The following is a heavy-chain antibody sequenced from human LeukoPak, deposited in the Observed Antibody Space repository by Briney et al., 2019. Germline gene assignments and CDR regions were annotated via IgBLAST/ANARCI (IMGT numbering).Heavy chain of an antibody. V-gene: IGHV5-51*01. CDR2: IFPGDSDT. J-gene: IGHJ4*02. CDR3: ARRLTYDSRAYYCLDY. Sequence: GESLKISYKVSGYIFTSYWIGWVRQKPGKGLEWMGIIFPGDSDTRYSPSFQGQVTISADKSISTAYLQWSSLKASDTAMYYCARRLTYDSRAYYCLDYWGQGTLVTVSS. CDR1: GYIFTSYW. D-gene: IGHD3-22*01.